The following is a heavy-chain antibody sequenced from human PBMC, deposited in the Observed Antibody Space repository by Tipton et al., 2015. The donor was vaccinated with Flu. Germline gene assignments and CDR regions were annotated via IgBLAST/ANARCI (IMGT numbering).Heavy chain of an antibody. J-gene: IGHJ4*02. CDR2: ISRSATTI. D-gene: IGHD2-8*01. CDR3: VRDNGGA. V-gene: IGHV3-48*03. Sequence: AVSGFTFRNYEMNWVRQAPGKGLEWVSYISRSATTIYADSVKGRFTISRDNARNSLYLEMNSLRADDTAVYYCVRDNGGAWGQGTLVTVSS. CDR1: GFTFRNYE.